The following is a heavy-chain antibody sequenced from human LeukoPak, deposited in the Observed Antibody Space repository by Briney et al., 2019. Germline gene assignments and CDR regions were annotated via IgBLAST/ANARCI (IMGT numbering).Heavy chain of an antibody. J-gene: IGHJ4*02. CDR3: ARDLPDLYSSGWTPFDY. Sequence: GGSLRLSCAASGFTFSSYSMNWVRQAPGKGLEWVSYISSSSSTIYYADSVKGRFTISRDNAENSLYLQMNSLRAEDTAVYYCARDLPDLYSSGWTPFDYWGQGTLVTVSS. V-gene: IGHV3-48*01. CDR1: GFTFSSYS. CDR2: ISSSSSTI. D-gene: IGHD6-19*01.